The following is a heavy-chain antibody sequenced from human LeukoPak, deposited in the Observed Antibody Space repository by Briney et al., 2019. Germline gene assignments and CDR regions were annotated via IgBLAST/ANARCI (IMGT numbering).Heavy chain of an antibody. Sequence: SETLSLTCTVSGGSISSGTYYWGWIRQPPGKGLEWIGSIYYSGSTYYNPSLKSRVTISVDTSKNEFSLKLSSVTAADTAVYYCARGMNRLLWFGELLFWGQGTLVTVSS. CDR2: IYYSGST. CDR3: ARGMNRLLWFGELLF. D-gene: IGHD3-10*01. V-gene: IGHV4-39*01. J-gene: IGHJ4*02. CDR1: GGSISSGTYY.